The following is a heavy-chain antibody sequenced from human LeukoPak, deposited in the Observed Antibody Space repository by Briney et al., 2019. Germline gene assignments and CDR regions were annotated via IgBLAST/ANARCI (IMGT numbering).Heavy chain of an antibody. J-gene: IGHJ4*02. V-gene: IGHV3-23*01. CDR2: ISGSVGST. CDR3: AKDGLQWLVGDFDY. D-gene: IGHD6-19*01. CDR1: GFTFSSYA. Sequence: GGSLRLSCAASGFTFSSYAMSWVRQAPGKGLEWVSAISGSVGSTYYADSVKGRFTISRDNSKNTLYLQMNSLRAEDTAVYYCAKDGLQWLVGDFDYWGQGTLVTVSA.